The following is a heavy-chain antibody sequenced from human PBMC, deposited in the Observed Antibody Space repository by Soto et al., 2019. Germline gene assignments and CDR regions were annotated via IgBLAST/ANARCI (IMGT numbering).Heavy chain of an antibody. V-gene: IGHV4-34*01. CDR1: GGSFSGYY. J-gene: IGHJ4*02. CDR2: INHSGST. Sequence: QVQLQQWGAGLLKPSETLSLTCAVYGGSFSGYYWSWIRQPPGKGLEWIGEINHSGSTNYNPSLKSRVTISVDTSKNQFSLKLSSVTAADTAVYYCARGETDSSIDYWGQGTLVTVSS. CDR3: ARGETDSSIDY. D-gene: IGHD6-19*01.